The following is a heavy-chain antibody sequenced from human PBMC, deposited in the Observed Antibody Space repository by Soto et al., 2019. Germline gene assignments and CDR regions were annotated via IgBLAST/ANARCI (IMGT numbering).Heavy chain of an antibody. D-gene: IGHD2-15*01. CDR3: AKRRGHCSGGSCYSYYYYGMDV. CDR2: ISGSGGST. CDR1: GFTFSSYA. V-gene: IGHV3-23*01. Sequence: EVQLLESGGGLVQPGGSLRLSCAASGFTFSSYAMSWVRQAPGKGLEWVSAISGSGGSTYDADSVKGRFTISRDNSKNTLYLQMNSLRAEDTAVYYCAKRRGHCSGGSCYSYYYYGMDVWGQGTTVTVSS. J-gene: IGHJ6*02.